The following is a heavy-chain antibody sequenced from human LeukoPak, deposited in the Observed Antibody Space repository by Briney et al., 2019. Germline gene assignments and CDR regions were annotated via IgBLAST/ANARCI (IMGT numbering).Heavy chain of an antibody. J-gene: IGHJ4*02. V-gene: IGHV1-18*01. CDR3: ARGPSTLWFGELLYSSFDY. Sequence: EASVKVSCKASGYTFTSYGISWVRQAPGQGLEWMGWISAYNGNTNYAQKLQGRVTMTTDTSTSTAYMELRSLRSDDTAVYYCARGPSTLWFGELLYSSFDYWGQGTLVTVSS. CDR1: GYTFTSYG. CDR2: ISAYNGNT. D-gene: IGHD3-10*01.